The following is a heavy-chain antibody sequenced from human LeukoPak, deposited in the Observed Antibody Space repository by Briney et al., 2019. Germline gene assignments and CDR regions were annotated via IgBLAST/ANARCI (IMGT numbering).Heavy chain of an antibody. V-gene: IGHV3-30*18. Sequence: GRSLRLSCAASGFTFSSYGMHWVRQAPGKGLEWVAVISYDGSNKYYADSVKGRFTISRDNSENTLYLQMNSLRAEDTAVYYCAKDRDSSSYNWFDPWGQGTLVTVSS. J-gene: IGHJ5*02. CDR3: AKDRDSSSYNWFDP. D-gene: IGHD6-13*01. CDR2: ISYDGSNK. CDR1: GFTFSSYG.